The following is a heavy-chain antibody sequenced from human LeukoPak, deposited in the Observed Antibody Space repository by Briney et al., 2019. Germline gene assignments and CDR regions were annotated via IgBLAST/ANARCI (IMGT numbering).Heavy chain of an antibody. J-gene: IGHJ4*02. D-gene: IGHD3-22*01. CDR2: IWYDGSNK. CDR1: GSTFSSYG. Sequence: AGGSLRLSCAASGSTFSSYGMHWVRQAPGKGLEWVAVIWYDGSNKYYADSVKGRFTISRDNSKNTLYLQMNSLRAEDTAVYYCARVGTPDSSGYYYGNFDYWGQGTLVTVSS. V-gene: IGHV3-33*01. CDR3: ARVGTPDSSGYYYGNFDY.